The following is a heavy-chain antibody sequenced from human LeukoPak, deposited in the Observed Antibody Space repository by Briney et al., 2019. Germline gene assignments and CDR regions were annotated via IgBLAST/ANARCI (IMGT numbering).Heavy chain of an antibody. CDR1: GGSISSSNW. CDR3: ARVNVGNWFDP. D-gene: IGHD1-26*01. CDR2: IYHSGST. V-gene: IGHV4-4*02. Sequence: SGTLSLTCAVSGGSISSSNWWSWVRQPPGKGLEWIGEIYHSGSTNYNPSLKSRVTISVDTSKNQFSLQLNSVTPEDTAVYYCARVNVGNWFDPWGQGILVTVSS. J-gene: IGHJ5*02.